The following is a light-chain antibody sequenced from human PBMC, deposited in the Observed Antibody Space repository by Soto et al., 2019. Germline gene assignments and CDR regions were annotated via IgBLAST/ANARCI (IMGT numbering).Light chain of an antibody. V-gene: IGLV2-14*01. CDR3: SSYTSSSTLVV. CDR1: GSDIGTYNF. Sequence: QSALTQPASVSGSPGQSITISCSGSGSDIGTYNFVSWYQHHPGRAPKLIISEVANRPSGVSDRFSGSKSGSLASLTISGLQADDEADYYCSSYTSSSTLVVFGGGTKVTVL. CDR2: EVA. J-gene: IGLJ2*01.